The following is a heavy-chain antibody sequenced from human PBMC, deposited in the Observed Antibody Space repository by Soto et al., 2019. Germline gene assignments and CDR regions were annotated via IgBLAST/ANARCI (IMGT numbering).Heavy chain of an antibody. V-gene: IGHV3-30-3*01. Sequence: SLRLSCASSGFTFSIYAMHWVRQAPGKGLEWVAVISYDGSNKYYADSVKGRFTISRDNSKNTLYLQMNSLRAEDTAVYYCARDYSSGWTRWFDPWGQGTLVTVSS. J-gene: IGHJ5*02. CDR1: GFTFSIYA. D-gene: IGHD6-19*01. CDR2: ISYDGSNK. CDR3: ARDYSSGWTRWFDP.